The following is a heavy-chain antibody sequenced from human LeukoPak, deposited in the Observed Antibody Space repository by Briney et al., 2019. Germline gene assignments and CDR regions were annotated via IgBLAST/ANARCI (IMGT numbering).Heavy chain of an antibody. D-gene: IGHD5-18*01. J-gene: IGHJ4*02. CDR3: ARLLERAYSFGSVDY. CDR1: GYSFTNYW. Sequence: GESLEISCKGSGYSFTNYWIGWVRQMPGKGLEWMGIIYPGDSDTRYSPSFQGQVTLSADKSISTAYLQWRSLKASDTALYYCARLLERAYSFGSVDYWGQGTLLTVSS. V-gene: IGHV5-51*01. CDR2: IYPGDSDT.